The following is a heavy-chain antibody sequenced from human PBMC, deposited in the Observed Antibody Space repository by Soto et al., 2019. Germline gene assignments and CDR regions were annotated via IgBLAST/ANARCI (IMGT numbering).Heavy chain of an antibody. D-gene: IGHD2-8*02. Sequence: EVQLVESGGGLVQPGGSLRLSCAASGFTVSSFWIHWLRQAPGKGLVWVSRINSDGSNTRYADSVKGRFTISRDNAKNTLYLQMNSLRVEDTAVYYCARDLVAKDAFDLWGQGTMVTVSS. V-gene: IGHV3-74*01. J-gene: IGHJ3*01. CDR2: INSDGSNT. CDR3: ARDLVAKDAFDL. CDR1: GFTVSSFW.